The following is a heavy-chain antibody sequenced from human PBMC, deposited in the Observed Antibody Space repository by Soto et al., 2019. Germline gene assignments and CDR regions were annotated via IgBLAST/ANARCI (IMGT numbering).Heavy chain of an antibody. CDR1: GFTFSSYS. CDR2: IFVTSTTI. J-gene: IGHJ4*02. Sequence: EVQLVESGGGLVQPGGSLRLSCVASGFTFSSYSMVWVRQAPGKGLEWISYIFVTSTTIYYADSVKGRFTVSRDNTQNSRFLLMNSLRAEDTAIYYCARDKDWAFDYWGQGTLVTVPS. V-gene: IGHV3-48*04. CDR3: ARDKDWAFDY. D-gene: IGHD3-9*01.